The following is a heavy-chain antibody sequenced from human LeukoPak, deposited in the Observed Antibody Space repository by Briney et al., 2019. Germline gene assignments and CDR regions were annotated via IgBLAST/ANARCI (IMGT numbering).Heavy chain of an antibody. CDR1: GFTFSSYW. CDR2: IDADGSRT. J-gene: IGHJ4*02. Sequence: PGGSLRLSCAASGFTFSSYWMHWVRQAPGEGLVWVSRIDADGSRTGYADSVKGRFTISRDNAKNTLYLQMNSLRAEDTAVYYCARDLQSWYSGSYYIYWGLGTLVIVSS. V-gene: IGHV3-74*01. CDR3: ARDLQSWYSGSYYIY. D-gene: IGHD1-26*01.